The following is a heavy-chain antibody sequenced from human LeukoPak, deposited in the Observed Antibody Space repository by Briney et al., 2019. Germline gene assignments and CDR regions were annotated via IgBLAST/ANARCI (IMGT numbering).Heavy chain of an antibody. CDR3: ARVVDYYDSSGYYYALDY. V-gene: IGHV4-39*01. CDR2: IYYSGST. J-gene: IGHJ4*02. D-gene: IGHD3-22*01. CDR1: GGSISSSSYY. Sequence: SETLSLTCTVSGGSISSSSYYWGWIRQPPGKGLEWIGSIYYSGSTYYNPSLKSRVTISVDTSKNQFSLKLSSVTAADTAVYYCARVVDYYDSSGYYYALDYWGQGTLVTVSS.